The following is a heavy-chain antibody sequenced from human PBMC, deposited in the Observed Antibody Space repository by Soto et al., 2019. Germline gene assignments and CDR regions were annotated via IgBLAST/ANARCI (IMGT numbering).Heavy chain of an antibody. Sequence: GASVKVSCKASGYTFTSYYMHWVRQAPGQGLEWMGIINPSGGRTTYAQKFQGRVTMTRDTSTSTFHMELSSLTSEDTAVYYCAGLYHHDSSGYYDYWGQGTLVTVSS. V-gene: IGHV1-46*01. CDR3: AGLYHHDSSGYYDY. CDR2: INPSGGRT. D-gene: IGHD3-22*01. CDR1: GYTFTSYY. J-gene: IGHJ4*02.